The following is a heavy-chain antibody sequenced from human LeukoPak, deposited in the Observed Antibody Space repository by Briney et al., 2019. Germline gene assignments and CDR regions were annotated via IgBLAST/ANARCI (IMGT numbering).Heavy chain of an antibody. V-gene: IGHV3-23*01. D-gene: IGHD3-3*01. CDR1: GFTFSSYA. J-gene: IGHJ4*02. CDR2: ISGSGGST. CDR3: AKPSSKTNYDFWRGYSSYYFDY. Sequence: PGGSLRLSCAASGFTFSSYAMSWVRQAPGKGLEWVSAISGSGGSTYYADSVKGRFTISRDNSKNTLYLQMNSLGAEDTAVYYCAKPSSKTNYDFWRGYSSYYFDYWGQGTLVTVSS.